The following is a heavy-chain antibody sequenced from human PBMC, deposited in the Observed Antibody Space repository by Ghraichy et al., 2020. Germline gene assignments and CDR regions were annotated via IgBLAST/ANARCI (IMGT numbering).Heavy chain of an antibody. CDR2: IYYSGST. Sequence: SETLSLTCTVSGGSISSSSYYWGWIRQPPGKGLEWIGSIYYSGSTYYNPSLKSRVTISVDTSKNQFSLKLSSVTAADTAVYYCARHVGLETYPTDYWGQGTLVTVSS. J-gene: IGHJ4*02. CDR3: ARHVGLETYPTDY. D-gene: IGHD1-1*01. CDR1: GGSISSSSYY. V-gene: IGHV4-39*01.